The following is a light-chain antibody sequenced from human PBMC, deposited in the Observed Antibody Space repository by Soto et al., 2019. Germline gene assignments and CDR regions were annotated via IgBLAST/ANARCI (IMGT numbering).Light chain of an antibody. V-gene: IGLV2-14*01. CDR1: GSDVGGYKY. CDR3: SSYTSSVTDV. J-gene: IGLJ1*01. Sequence: QSVLTQPASVSGSPGQSITISCAGTGSDVGGYKYVSWYQQYPGKAPKLMIYEVSNRPSGVSDRFSGSKSGNTASLTISGLQAEDEADYYCSSYTSSVTDVFGTGTKLTVL. CDR2: EVS.